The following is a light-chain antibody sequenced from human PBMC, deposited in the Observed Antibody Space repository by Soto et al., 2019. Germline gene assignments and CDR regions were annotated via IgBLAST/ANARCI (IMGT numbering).Light chain of an antibody. CDR2: ETS. CDR3: QQSYSIPWT. V-gene: IGKV1-39*01. CDR1: QSIST. J-gene: IGKJ1*01. Sequence: DIQMTQSPSSLSASVGDRVTVTCRASQSISTLNWYQQKPGKAPKLLIYETSNLQSGVPSRFSGSVSGTDFTLTISSLQPEDFATYYCQQSYSIPWTFGQGTKVEIK.